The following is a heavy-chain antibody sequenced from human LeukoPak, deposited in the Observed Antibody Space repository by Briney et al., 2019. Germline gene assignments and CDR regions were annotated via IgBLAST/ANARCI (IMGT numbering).Heavy chain of an antibody. V-gene: IGHV4-59*01. CDR1: GGSISSYY. D-gene: IGHD3-9*01. J-gene: IGHJ4*02. CDR3: ARELDWLIDY. Sequence: SETLSLTCTVSGGSISSYYWSWIRQPPGKGLEWIGYIYYSGSTNYNPSLKSRDTISVDTSKNQFSLKLSSVTAADTAVYYCARELDWLIDYWGQGTLVTVSS. CDR2: IYYSGST.